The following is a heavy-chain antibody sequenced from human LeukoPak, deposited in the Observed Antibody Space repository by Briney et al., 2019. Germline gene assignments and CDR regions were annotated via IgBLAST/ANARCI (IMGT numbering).Heavy chain of an antibody. V-gene: IGHV5-51*01. J-gene: IGHJ4*02. Sequence: GGSLKISCKGSGYRFPNYWIGWVRQMPGKGLEWMALIYPDDEFDISYSPSFQGQVTISADKSIGTAYLQWSSLEASDTAMYYCAIAGDSTTSCYRCFNYWGQGTLVTVSS. CDR2: IYPDDEFDI. CDR3: AIAGDSTTSCYRCFNY. D-gene: IGHD2-2*02. CDR1: GYRFPNYW.